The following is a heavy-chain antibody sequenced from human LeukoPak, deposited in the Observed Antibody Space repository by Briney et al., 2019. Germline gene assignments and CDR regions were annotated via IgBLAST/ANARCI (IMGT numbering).Heavy chain of an antibody. V-gene: IGHV3-23*01. D-gene: IGHD3-10*01. J-gene: IGHJ4*02. CDR1: GFTFSSYA. Sequence: GGSLRLSCAASGFTFSSYAMSWVRQAPGKGLEWVSLINDSGGNTYYADSVKGRFTISRDNSKYTLFLQMSSLIAEDTAVYYCAKTSAGIRGGYFDYWGQGTLVTVSS. CDR3: AKTSAGIRGGYFDY. CDR2: INDSGGNT.